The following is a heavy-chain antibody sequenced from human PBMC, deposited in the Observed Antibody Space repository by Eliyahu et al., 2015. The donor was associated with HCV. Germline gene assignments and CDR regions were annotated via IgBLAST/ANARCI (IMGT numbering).Heavy chain of an antibody. D-gene: IGHD3-10*01. V-gene: IGHV4-59*08. CDR1: GDSINNNY. Sequence: QVQLQESGPGLVKPLQTLTLTCSVSGDSINNNYWSWIRQPPGKGLEWIGFFAYSGSTTYNPALKSRIIISVDTSKNQFSLKLSSVTAADAAVYYCARSKGDSGGYFHSDYWGQGTLVTVSS. J-gene: IGHJ4*02. CDR3: ARSKGDSGGYFHSDY. CDR2: FAYSGST.